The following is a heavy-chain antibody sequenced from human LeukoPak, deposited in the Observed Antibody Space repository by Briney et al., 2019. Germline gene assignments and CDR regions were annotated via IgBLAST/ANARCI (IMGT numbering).Heavy chain of an antibody. CDR1: GYTFTSYG. V-gene: IGHV1-18*01. CDR3: SKASMVRGVDY. Sequence: ASVKVSCKASGYTFTSYGISWVRQAPGQGLEWMGWISAYNGNTNYAQKLQGRVTMTTDTSTSTAYMELRSLRSDDTAVYYCSKASMVRGVDYWGQGTLVTVSS. D-gene: IGHD3-10*01. J-gene: IGHJ4*02. CDR2: ISAYNGNT.